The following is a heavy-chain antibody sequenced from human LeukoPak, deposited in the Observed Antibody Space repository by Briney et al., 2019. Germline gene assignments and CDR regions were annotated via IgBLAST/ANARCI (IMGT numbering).Heavy chain of an antibody. Sequence: GGSLRLSCAASGFIFSSYWMSWVRQAPGKGLEWVASIKEDGTETYYVDSVKGRFTISRDNAKNSLYLQMNSLRAEDTAVYYCTRDLMDYDVSTGLHHYYMDVWGQGTTVTVSS. CDR3: TRDLMDYDVSTGLHHYYMDV. D-gene: IGHD3-9*01. J-gene: IGHJ6*02. CDR2: IKEDGTET. V-gene: IGHV3-7*01. CDR1: GFIFSSYW.